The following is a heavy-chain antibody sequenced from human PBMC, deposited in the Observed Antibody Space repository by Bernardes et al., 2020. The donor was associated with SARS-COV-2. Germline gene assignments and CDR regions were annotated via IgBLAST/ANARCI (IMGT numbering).Heavy chain of an antibody. D-gene: IGHD5-18*01. V-gene: IGHV3-21*01. Sequence: GGSLRLSCAASGFTFSSYSMNWVRQAPGKGLEWVSSISSSSYIYYADSVKGRFTISRDNAKNSLYLQMNSLRAEDTAVYYCARYTAIHYYGMDVWGQGTTVTVSS. CDR1: GFTFSSYS. CDR3: ARYTAIHYYGMDV. CDR2: ISSSSYI. J-gene: IGHJ6*02.